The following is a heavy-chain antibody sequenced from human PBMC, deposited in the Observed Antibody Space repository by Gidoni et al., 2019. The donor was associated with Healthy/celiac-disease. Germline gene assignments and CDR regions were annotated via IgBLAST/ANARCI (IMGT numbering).Heavy chain of an antibody. CDR2: IRSKANSYAT. J-gene: IGHJ6*03. V-gene: IGHV3-73*01. Sequence: EVQLVESGGGLVQPGGSLKLPCAASGFTFSGSAMHWVRQVSGKGLEWVGRIRSKANSYATAYAASVKGRFTSSRDESKNTAYLQMNSLKTEDTAVYYCTRHWGNRGPFPPYYMDVWGKGTTVTVSS. CDR3: TRHWGNRGPFPPYYMDV. CDR1: GFTFSGSA. D-gene: IGHD3-16*01.